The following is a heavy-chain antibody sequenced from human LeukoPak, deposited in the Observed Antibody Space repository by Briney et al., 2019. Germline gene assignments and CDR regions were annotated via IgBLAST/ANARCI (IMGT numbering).Heavy chain of an antibody. CDR1: GFTFNSYD. Sequence: PGGSLRLSCAASGFTFNSYDMHWVRQAPGKGLEWVAVIVHDGNNKYYADSVKGRFTISRDNAKNSLYLQMNSLRAEDTAVYYCARLSSIGDQGNLGVDFDYWGQGTLVTVSS. D-gene: IGHD3-10*01. V-gene: IGHV3-30*03. J-gene: IGHJ4*02. CDR2: IVHDGNNK. CDR3: ARLSSIGDQGNLGVDFDY.